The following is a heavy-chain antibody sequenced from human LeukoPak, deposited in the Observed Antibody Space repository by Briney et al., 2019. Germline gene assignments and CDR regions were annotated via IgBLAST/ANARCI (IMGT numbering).Heavy chain of an antibody. CDR3: ARGPAGGSYSDY. CDR1: GYTLTELS. D-gene: IGHD1-26*01. V-gene: IGHV1-24*01. Sequence: ASVKVSCKVSGYTLTELSMHWVRQAPGKGLEWMGGFDPEDGETIYAQKFQGRVTMTEDTSTDTAYMELSSLRSEDTAVYYCARGPAGGSYSDYWGQGTLVTVSS. CDR2: FDPEDGET. J-gene: IGHJ4*02.